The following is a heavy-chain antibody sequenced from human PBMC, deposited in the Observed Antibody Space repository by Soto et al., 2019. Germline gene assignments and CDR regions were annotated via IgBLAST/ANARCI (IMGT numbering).Heavy chain of an antibody. CDR3: ARHGDYVGVDS. CDR1: GGSISSYY. J-gene: IGHJ4*02. Sequence: SETLSLTCTVSGGSISSYYWSWIRQPPGKGLEWIGYIYYSGSTNYNPSLKSRVTISVDTSKNQFSLNLSSVTAADTAMYYCARHGDYVGVDSWGQGTLVTVSS. CDR2: IYYSGST. D-gene: IGHD4-17*01. V-gene: IGHV4-59*08.